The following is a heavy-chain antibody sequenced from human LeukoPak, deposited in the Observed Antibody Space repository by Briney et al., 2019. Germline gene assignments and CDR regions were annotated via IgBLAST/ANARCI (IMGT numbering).Heavy chain of an antibody. D-gene: IGHD2-2*01. CDR3: ARIGSHCNGISCYGDY. V-gene: IGHV4-34*01. J-gene: IGHJ4*02. CDR2: INHSGST. CDR1: GGAFSDYY. Sequence: SGTLSLTCAVYGGAFSDYYWSWIRQSPGKGLEWSGEINHSGSTDYNPSLKSRVTISVDTFKNQFSLRLNSVTAADTAVYYCARIGSHCNGISCYGDYWGQGVLVTVSS.